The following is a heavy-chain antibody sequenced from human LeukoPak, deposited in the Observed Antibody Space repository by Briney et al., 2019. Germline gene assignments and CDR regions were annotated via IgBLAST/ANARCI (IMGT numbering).Heavy chain of an antibody. CDR1: GFTFDDYA. CDR2: ISWNSGSI. V-gene: IGHV3-9*01. CDR3: AKPWATVTTPGAFGI. D-gene: IGHD4-17*01. J-gene: IGHJ3*02. Sequence: PGRSLRLSCAASGFTFDDYAMHWVRQAPGKGLEWVSGISWNSGSIGYADSVKGRFTISRDNAKNSLYLQMNSLRAEDTALYYCAKPWATVTTPGAFGIWGQGTMVTVSS.